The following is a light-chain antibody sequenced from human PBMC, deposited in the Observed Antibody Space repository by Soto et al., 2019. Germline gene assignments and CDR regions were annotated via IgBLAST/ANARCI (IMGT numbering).Light chain of an antibody. J-gene: IGKJ1*01. CDR1: QSIRNN. Sequence: MTQSPSTLSVTPGERATLSCRASQSIRNNLIWYQQKSGQAPRLLIYGASTRATGIPARFSGSGSGTEFTLTISSLQSEDFAVYYCQQYNNWPRWTLGQGTKVDIK. CDR3: QQYNNWPRWT. CDR2: GAS. V-gene: IGKV3-15*01.